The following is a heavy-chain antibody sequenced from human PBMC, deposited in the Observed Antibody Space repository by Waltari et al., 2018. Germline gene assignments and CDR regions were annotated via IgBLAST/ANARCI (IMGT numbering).Heavy chain of an antibody. D-gene: IGHD6-19*01. CDR1: GDSVSSNSAA. CDR2: TYYSSKWYN. V-gene: IGHV6-1*01. CDR3: ARVKSEAVAGYYYYYGMDV. J-gene: IGHJ6*02. Sequence: QVQLQQSGPGLVKPSQTLSLTCAISGDSVSSNSAAWNWIRQSPSRGLEWLGRTYYSSKWYNDYAVSGKSRITINPDTSKNQFSLQLNSVTPEDTAVYYCARVKSEAVAGYYYYYGMDVWGQGTTVTVSS.